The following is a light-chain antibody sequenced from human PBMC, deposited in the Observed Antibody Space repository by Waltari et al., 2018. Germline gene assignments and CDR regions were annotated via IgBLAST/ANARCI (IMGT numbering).Light chain of an antibody. V-gene: IGKV1-17*01. Sequence: DIQMTQSTSSLSASAGERVTITCRASQGISTYLNWYQQKPGKAPKRLIYVASSLETGVPSRFSGSGSGTDFTLTISSLQPEDFATYYCLQYNSNPYSFGQGTKVEIK. CDR3: LQYNSNPYS. J-gene: IGKJ2*03. CDR1: QGISTY. CDR2: VAS.